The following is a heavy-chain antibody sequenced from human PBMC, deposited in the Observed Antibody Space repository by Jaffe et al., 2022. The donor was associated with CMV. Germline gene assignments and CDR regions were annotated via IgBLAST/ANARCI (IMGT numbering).Heavy chain of an antibody. CDR2: MSSNGKTI. J-gene: IGHJ4*02. Sequence: EVQLVESGGGLVQPGGSLRLSCAVSGFTFNNYEMNWVRQAPGKGLEWVSYMSSNGKTIYYADSVRGRFTISRDNARNSLYLQMNSLRAEDTAVYYCARDYNSGWYGPFFDYWGQGALVIVSS. D-gene: IGHD6-19*01. CDR1: GFTFNNYE. CDR3: ARDYNSGWYGPFFDY. V-gene: IGHV3-48*03.